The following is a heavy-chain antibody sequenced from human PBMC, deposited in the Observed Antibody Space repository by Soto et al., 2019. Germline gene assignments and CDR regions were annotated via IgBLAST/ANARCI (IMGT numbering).Heavy chain of an antibody. Sequence: SETLSLTCTVSGGSISSYYWSWIRQPPGKGLEWIGYIYYSGSTNYNPSLKSRGTISVHTSKNPFPLKLSSVTAADTAVYYCARPSKYGDYGYYYFEHWGQGTLVTVSS. V-gene: IGHV4-59*08. J-gene: IGHJ4*02. D-gene: IGHD4-17*01. CDR1: GGSISSYY. CDR2: IYYSGST. CDR3: ARPSKYGDYGYYYFEH.